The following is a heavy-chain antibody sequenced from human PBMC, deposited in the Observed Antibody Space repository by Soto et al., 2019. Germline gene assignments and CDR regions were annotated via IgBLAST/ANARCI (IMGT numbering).Heavy chain of an antibody. J-gene: IGHJ4*02. CDR2: MHTGGNEK. CDR3: ARDADTTGHYSHFDL. Sequence: QVQLVESGGGVVQPGGSLRLSCAASGFTFSYYGFHWVRQALGKGLEWVAVMHTGGNEKYYVDSVKGRFTVSRDDSRNMVYLEMSGLRAEDTAEYCFARDADTTGHYSHFDLCSRGALVGVS. D-gene: IGHD3-9*01. CDR1: GFTFSYYG. V-gene: IGHV3-33*08.